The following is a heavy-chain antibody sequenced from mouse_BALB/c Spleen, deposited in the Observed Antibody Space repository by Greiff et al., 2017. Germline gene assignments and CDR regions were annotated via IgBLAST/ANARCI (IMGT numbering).Heavy chain of an antibody. D-gene: IGHD2-2*01. CDR1: GFSLTSYG. CDR3: ARDRGYYGYDWFAY. Sequence: QVQLKESGPGLVAPSQSLSITCTVSGFSLTSYGVHWVRQPPGKGLEWLVVIWAGGSTNYNSALMSRLSISKDNSKSQVFLKMNSLQTDDTAMYYCARDRGYYGYDWFAYWGQGTLVTVSA. V-gene: IGHV2-9*02. CDR2: IWAGGST. J-gene: IGHJ3*01.